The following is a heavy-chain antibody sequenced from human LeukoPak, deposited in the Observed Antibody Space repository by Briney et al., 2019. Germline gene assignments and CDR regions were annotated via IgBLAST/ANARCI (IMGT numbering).Heavy chain of an antibody. J-gene: IGHJ4*02. D-gene: IGHD6-13*01. V-gene: IGHV1-69*02. CDR2: IIPILGIA. Sequence: SVKVSCKASGGTFSSYTISWVRQAPGQGLEWMGRIIPILGIANYAQKFQGRVTITADKSTSTAYMELSSLRSEDTAVYYRARSMPGWSSSSWYLGYWGQGTLVTVSS. CDR3: ARSMPGWSSSSWYLGY. CDR1: GGTFSSYT.